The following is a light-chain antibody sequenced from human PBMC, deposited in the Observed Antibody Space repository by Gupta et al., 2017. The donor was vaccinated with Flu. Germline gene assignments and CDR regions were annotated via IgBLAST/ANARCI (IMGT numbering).Light chain of an antibody. CDR1: SSNIGIIS. CDR3: GTWDDSLSAMV. J-gene: IGLJ2*01. Sequence: QSVLTQPPSVSAAPGQKVTFSCSGSSSNIGIISVSWYQQLPGAAPKLLIYENDRRPSGSPDRVTGSKSGTSATLGITGLQTGDEAHYYCGTWDDSLSAMVFGGGTKLAVL. CDR2: END. V-gene: IGLV1-51*02.